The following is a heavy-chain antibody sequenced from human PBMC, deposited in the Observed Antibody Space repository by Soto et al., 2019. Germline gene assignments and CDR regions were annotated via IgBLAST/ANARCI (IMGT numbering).Heavy chain of an antibody. V-gene: IGHV3-30*18. D-gene: IGHD6-13*01. CDR2: ISYDGSNK. J-gene: IGHJ6*02. CDR3: AKEVYSSSWINYYYGMDV. CDR1: GFTFSSYG. Sequence: GGSLRLFCAASGFTFSSYGMHWVRQAPGKGLEWVAVISYDGSNKYYADSVKGRFTISRDNSKNTLYLQMNSLRAEDTAVYYCAKEVYSSSWINYYYGMDVWGQGTTVTVSS.